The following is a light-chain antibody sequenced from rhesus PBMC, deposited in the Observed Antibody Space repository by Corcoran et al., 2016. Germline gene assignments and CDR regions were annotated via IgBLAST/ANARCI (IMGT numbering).Light chain of an antibody. CDR1: ENVNNY. Sequence: DIQMTQSPSSLSASVGDRVTITCRASENVNNYLNWYQQKPGKAPKLLFYKASTLQSGVPSRFSGSGSGTDYTFTISSLQPEDVATYYCQHGYGTPHSFGQGTKVEIK. V-gene: IGKV1-74*01. J-gene: IGKJ2*01. CDR2: KAS. CDR3: QHGYGTPHS.